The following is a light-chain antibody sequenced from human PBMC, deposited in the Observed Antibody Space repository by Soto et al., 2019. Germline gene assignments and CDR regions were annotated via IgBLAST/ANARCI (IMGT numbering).Light chain of an antibody. CDR2: XAS. V-gene: IGKV3-11*01. CDR3: QQYGSSGT. Sequence: IVLTQFPATLSLSPGESSTLSCRASQGFXTFLVWDQTRPGQPPRPLNPXASRRAAVIPARFSGSGFGTDFTITISGLEPENSEVYYCQQYGSSGTFGQGTKVDIK. CDR1: QGFXTF. J-gene: IGKJ1*01.